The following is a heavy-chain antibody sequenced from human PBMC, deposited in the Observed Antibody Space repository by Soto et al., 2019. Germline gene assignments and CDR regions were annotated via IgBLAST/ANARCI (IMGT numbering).Heavy chain of an antibody. D-gene: IGHD3-3*01. CDR2: IYYSGST. Sequence: LSLTCTVSGGSISTYYWSWIRQPPGKGLEWIGYIYYSGSTNYNPSLKSRVIISVDTYKNQFSLKLSSVTAADTAVYYCARAPDYDFWSGSNWFDPWGQGDLVTVSS. V-gene: IGHV4-59*01. J-gene: IGHJ5*02. CDR3: ARAPDYDFWSGSNWFDP. CDR1: GGSISTYY.